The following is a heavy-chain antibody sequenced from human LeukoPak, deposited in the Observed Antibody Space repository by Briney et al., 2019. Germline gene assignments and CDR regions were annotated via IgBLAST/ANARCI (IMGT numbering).Heavy chain of an antibody. CDR1: GFTFSSYW. V-gene: IGHV3-30-3*01. Sequence: GGSLRLSCAASGFTFSSYWMNWARQAPGKGLEWVAVISYDGSNKYYADSVKGRFTISRDNSKNTLYLQMNSLRAEDTAVYYCARVISSFDYWGQGTLVTVSS. J-gene: IGHJ4*02. D-gene: IGHD2-2*01. CDR2: ISYDGSNK. CDR3: ARVISSFDY.